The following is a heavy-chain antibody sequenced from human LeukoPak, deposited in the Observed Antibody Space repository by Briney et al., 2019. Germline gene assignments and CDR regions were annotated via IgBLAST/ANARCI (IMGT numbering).Heavy chain of an antibody. D-gene: IGHD2-15*01. CDR2: LEPSGSER. V-gene: IGHV3-7*03. Sequence: PGGSLRLSCAVSGFTIGSHFMGWVRHLPGKGLQCVAILEPSGSERNYVDSVKGRFSISRDNAQNSLSLQMNSLRAEDTAVYYCAKDQDGYCSVGSCYSHYWGQGTLVTVSS. J-gene: IGHJ4*02. CDR1: GFTIGSHF. CDR3: AKDQDGYCSVGSCYSHY.